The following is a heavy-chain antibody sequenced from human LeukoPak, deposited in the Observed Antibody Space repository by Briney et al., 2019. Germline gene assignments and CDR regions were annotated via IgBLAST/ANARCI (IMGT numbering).Heavy chain of an antibody. CDR2: IYYSGSP. J-gene: IGHJ2*01. V-gene: IGHV4-39*01. Sequence: PSETLSLTCTVSGGSISSRRYFWGWIPEPPGKGLEWIGTIYYSGSPNYNPSLQGRVTISVATSKNQFSLNLSSVTAPDTALYYCARHIPPALRDVVLTSDWYFDLWGRGTLVTVSS. D-gene: IGHD2-21*02. CDR1: GGSISSRRYF. CDR3: ARHIPPALRDVVLTSDWYFDL.